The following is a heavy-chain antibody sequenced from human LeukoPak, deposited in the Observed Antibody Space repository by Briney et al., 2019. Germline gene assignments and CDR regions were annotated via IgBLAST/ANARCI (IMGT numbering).Heavy chain of an antibody. CDR2: MNPNSGNT. V-gene: IGHV1-8*03. CDR3: ARRRGVTMVRGVISWFDP. J-gene: IGHJ5*02. CDR1: GYTFTSYD. Sequence: GASVKVSCKASGYTFTSYDINWVRQATGQGLEWMGWMNPNSGNTGYAQKFQGRVTITRNTSISTAYMELSSLRSEDTAVYYCARRRGVTMVRGVISWFDPWGQGTLVTVSS. D-gene: IGHD3-10*01.